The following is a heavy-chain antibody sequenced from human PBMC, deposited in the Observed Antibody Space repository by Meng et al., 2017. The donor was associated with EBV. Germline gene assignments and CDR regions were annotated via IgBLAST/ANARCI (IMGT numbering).Heavy chain of an antibody. V-gene: IGHV1-69*01. CDR3: ARRPLAYSSSNYWLDP. CDR1: GGTFSNYA. D-gene: IGHD6-13*01. Sequence: QEQLVQSGAEVKNPGSSVRVSCKASGGTFSNYAISWVRQAPGQGLEWMGGIIPIFGTANYAQRFQGRVTITADESTNTAYMELSSLRSEDTAVYFCARRPLAYSSSNYWLDPWGQGTLVTVS. J-gene: IGHJ5*02. CDR2: IIPIFGTA.